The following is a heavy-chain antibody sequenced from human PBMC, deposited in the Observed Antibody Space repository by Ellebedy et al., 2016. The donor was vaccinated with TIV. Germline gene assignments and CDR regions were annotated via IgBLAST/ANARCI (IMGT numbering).Heavy chain of an antibody. Sequence: PGGSLRLSCAASGFTFSSYYMNWVRQAPGKGLEWVAVISHDGSSQYYADSVKGRFTVSRDNSMTTVYLEMNSLRAEDTALYYCARDLDKSSGWYGGAAYWGQGTQVTVSS. J-gene: IGHJ4*02. CDR1: GFTFSSYY. CDR3: ARDLDKSSGWYGGAAY. D-gene: IGHD6-19*01. CDR2: ISHDGSSQ. V-gene: IGHV3-30-3*01.